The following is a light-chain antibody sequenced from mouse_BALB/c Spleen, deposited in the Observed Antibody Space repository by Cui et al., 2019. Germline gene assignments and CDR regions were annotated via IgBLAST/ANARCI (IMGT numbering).Light chain of an antibody. J-gene: IGKJ5*01. Sequence: QIVLTQSPALISASPGEKVTMTCSASSSVSYVYWYQQKPRSSPKPWIYLTSNLASGVPARFSGSGSGTSYSLTISSMEAEDAATYYCQQWSSNPLTFGAGTKLEL. CDR1: SSVSY. CDR2: LTS. V-gene: IGKV4-68*01. CDR3: QQWSSNPLT.